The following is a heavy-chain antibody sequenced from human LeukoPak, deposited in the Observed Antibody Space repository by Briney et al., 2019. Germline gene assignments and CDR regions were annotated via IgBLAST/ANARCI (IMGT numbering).Heavy chain of an antibody. V-gene: IGHV4-30-2*01. CDR1: GDSISSGDSS. Sequence: SETLSLTCSLSGDSISSGDSSWSWLRQPPGKGLEWIGSIYLRGSNDYNPSLESRVSISVDRSKNQFSLKVNSVTAADTAVYYCARATADPTAYYYYYMDVWGKGTTVTVSS. CDR2: IYLRGSN. CDR3: ARATADPTAYYYYYMDV. J-gene: IGHJ6*03.